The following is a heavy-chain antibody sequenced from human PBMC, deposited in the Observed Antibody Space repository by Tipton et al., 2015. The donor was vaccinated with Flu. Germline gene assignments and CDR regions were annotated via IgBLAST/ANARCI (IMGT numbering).Heavy chain of an antibody. CDR1: GHSISSDYY. J-gene: IGHJ6*02. V-gene: IGHV4-38-2*02. Sequence: LRLSCTISGHSISSDYYWGWIRQSPGKGLEWIGNIFHTGSTYHNPSLQSRLTISVDTSKNQFSLNLNSVTAADAAVYYCARDQGFGDGLTYDYYGVDVWGQGTTVTVSS. D-gene: IGHD3-10*01. CDR2: IFHTGST. CDR3: ARDQGFGDGLTYDYYGVDV.